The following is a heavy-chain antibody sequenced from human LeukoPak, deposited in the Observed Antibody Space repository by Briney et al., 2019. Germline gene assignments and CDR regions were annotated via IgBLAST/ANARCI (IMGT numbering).Heavy chain of an antibody. D-gene: IGHD1-26*01. CDR2: IYYSGST. V-gene: IGHV4-39*07. J-gene: IGHJ4*02. CDR3: ARDGGCFSG. CDR1: GGSISSSSYY. Sequence: SETLSLTCTVSGGSISSSSYYWGWIRQPPGKGLEWIGSIYYSGSTYYNPSLKSRVTISVDTSKNQFSLKLSSVTAADTAVYYCARDGGCFSGWGQGTLVTVSS.